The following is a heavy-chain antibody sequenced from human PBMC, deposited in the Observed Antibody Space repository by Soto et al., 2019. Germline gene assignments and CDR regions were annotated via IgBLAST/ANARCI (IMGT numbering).Heavy chain of an antibody. CDR1: GGSISSGDYY. D-gene: IGHD4-17*01. CDR2: IYYSGST. CDR3: ARAPYYGDYDTPPYYFDY. J-gene: IGHJ4*02. V-gene: IGHV4-30-4*01. Sequence: PSETLSLTCTVSGGSISSGDYYWSWIRQPPGKGLEWIGYIYYSGSTYYNPSLKSRVTISVDTSKNQFSLKLSSVTAADTAVYYCARAPYYGDYDTPPYYFDYWGQGTLVTVSS.